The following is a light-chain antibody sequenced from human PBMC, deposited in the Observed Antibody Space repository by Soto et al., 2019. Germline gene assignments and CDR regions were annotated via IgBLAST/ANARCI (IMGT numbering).Light chain of an antibody. CDR3: SSYTNTNTYV. V-gene: IGLV2-14*01. J-gene: IGLJ1*01. CDR2: EVS. Sequence: SALTQPASVSGSPGQSITISCTGTSSDVGGSNYVSWYQQYPGKAPKLMIYEVSNRPSGVSNRLSGSKSGNTASLSISGLQAEDEADYYCSSYTNTNTYVFGTGTKVTVL. CDR1: SSDVGGSNY.